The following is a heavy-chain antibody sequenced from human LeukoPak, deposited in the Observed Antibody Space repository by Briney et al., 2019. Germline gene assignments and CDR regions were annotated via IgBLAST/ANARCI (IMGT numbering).Heavy chain of an antibody. CDR3: ARAMDS. J-gene: IGHJ4*02. V-gene: IGHV3-7*03. Sequence: GGSLRLSCGASGFTFSSYWMNWVRQAPGKGLEWVANIKQDGSEKYYVDSVKGRFTISRDNAKNSVYLQMNSLRAEDTALYYCARAMDSWGQGTLVTVSS. CDR1: GFTFSSYW. CDR2: IKQDGSEK.